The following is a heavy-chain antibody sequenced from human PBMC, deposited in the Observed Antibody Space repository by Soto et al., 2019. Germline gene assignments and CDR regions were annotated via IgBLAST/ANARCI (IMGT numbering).Heavy chain of an antibody. V-gene: IGHV1-2*04. CDR1: GYTFTGYY. J-gene: IGHJ4*02. Sequence: GASVKVSCKASGYTFTGYYMHWVRQAPGQGLEWMGWINPNSGGTNYAQKFQGWVTMTRDTSISTAYMELSRLRSDDTAVYYCAREMEYYDSSGYPLDYWGQGTLVTVS. CDR2: INPNSGGT. D-gene: IGHD3-22*01. CDR3: AREMEYYDSSGYPLDY.